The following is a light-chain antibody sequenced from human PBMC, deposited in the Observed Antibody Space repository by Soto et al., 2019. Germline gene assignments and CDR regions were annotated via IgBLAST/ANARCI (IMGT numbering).Light chain of an antibody. CDR1: QSVSSNY. Sequence: IVMTQSPGTLSLSPGERATLSCRASQSVSSNYLAWYQQKPGQAPRLLIYGASTRATGIPDRFSGSGSGTDFTLTISRLEPEDFAVYYCQQYGSSRTFGQGTKV. CDR3: QQYGSSRT. CDR2: GAS. J-gene: IGKJ1*01. V-gene: IGKV3-20*01.